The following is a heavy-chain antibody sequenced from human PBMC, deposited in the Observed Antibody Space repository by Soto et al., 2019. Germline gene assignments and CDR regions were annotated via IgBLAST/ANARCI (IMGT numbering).Heavy chain of an antibody. CDR2: ISPYSGNT. Sequence: ASVKVSCKASGYIFVXYGIAWVRQAPGQGLEWMGWISPYSGNTHYASKVQGRLTMTTDTSTSTAYMDLGSLTSDDTAVYYCARDYVGAYCSSTSCYSDYYYGMDVWGQGTTVTVSS. CDR1: GYIFVXYG. CDR3: ARDYVGAYCSSTSCYSDYYYGMDV. V-gene: IGHV1-18*01. J-gene: IGHJ6*02. D-gene: IGHD2-2*01.